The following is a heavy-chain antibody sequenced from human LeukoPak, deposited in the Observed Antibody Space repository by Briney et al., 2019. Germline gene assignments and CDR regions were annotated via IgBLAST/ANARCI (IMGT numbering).Heavy chain of an antibody. D-gene: IGHD7-27*01. Sequence: GGSLRLSCAASGFTFSDHYMSWIRQAPGKGLEWVSYISSSGSNIYYVDSVKGRFTISRDNAKNSLSLQMNSLRAEDTTVYYCARNTGELDYWGQGTLVTVSS. CDR3: ARNTGELDY. V-gene: IGHV3-11*01. J-gene: IGHJ4*02. CDR1: GFTFSDHY. CDR2: ISSSGSNI.